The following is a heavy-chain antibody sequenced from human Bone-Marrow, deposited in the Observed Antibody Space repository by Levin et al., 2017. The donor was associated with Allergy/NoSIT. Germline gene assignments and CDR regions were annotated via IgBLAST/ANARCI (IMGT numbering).Heavy chain of an antibody. Sequence: SETLSLTCTVSGDSINNYSWTWIRQPPGKGLEWTGYIHYSGSTNYNPSLKSRVTMSIDTSKNQFSLKLNSVTAADTAVYYCARGKRYPDYWGQGTLVTVSS. V-gene: IGHV4-59*01. CDR2: IHYSGST. CDR3: ARGKRYPDY. J-gene: IGHJ4*02. CDR1: GDSINNYS. D-gene: IGHD1-26*01.